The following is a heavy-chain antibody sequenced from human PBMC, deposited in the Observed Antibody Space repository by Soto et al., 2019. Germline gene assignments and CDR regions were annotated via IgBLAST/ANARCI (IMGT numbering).Heavy chain of an antibody. J-gene: IGHJ4*02. CDR3: TSVFQLRGRLFDY. D-gene: IGHD3-16*01. Sequence: EVQLVESGGGFVESGGSLRLSCAASGFSFKDAWMTWVRQAPGKGLEWVGRIKSSTDGGTADYGAAVKGRFTMSRDDSKDTLYLHMDGLKREDTGVYYCTSVFQLRGRLFDYWRPGTQVNVSS. CDR1: GFSFKDAW. CDR2: IKSSTDGGTA. V-gene: IGHV3-15*07.